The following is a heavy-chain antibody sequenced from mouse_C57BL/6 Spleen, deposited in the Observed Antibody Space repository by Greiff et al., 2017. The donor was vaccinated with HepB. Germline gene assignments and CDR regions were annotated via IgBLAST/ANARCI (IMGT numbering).Heavy chain of an antibody. CDR1: GYTFTSYW. V-gene: IGHV1-64*01. CDR2: IHPNSGST. J-gene: IGHJ4*01. D-gene: IGHD1-1*01. CDR3: ASEQPYYYGSNYAMDY. Sequence: VQLQQSGAELVKPGASVKLSCKASGYTFTSYWMHWVKQRPGQGLEWIGMIHPNSGSTNYNEKFKSKATLTVDKSSSTAYMQLSSLTSEDSAVDYCASEQPYYYGSNYAMDYWGQGTSVTVSS.